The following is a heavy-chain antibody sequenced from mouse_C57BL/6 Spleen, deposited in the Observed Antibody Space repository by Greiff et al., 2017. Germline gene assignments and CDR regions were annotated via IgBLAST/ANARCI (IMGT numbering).Heavy chain of an antibody. V-gene: IGHV14-4*01. CDR1: GFNIKDDY. CDR2: IDPENGDT. Sequence: EVKLQQSGAELVRPGASVKLSCTASGFNIKDDYMHWVKQRPEQGLEWIGWIDPENGDTEYASKFQGKATITADTSSNTAYLQLSSLTSEDTAVYYCTTGAGNSAWFAYWGQGTLVTVSA. J-gene: IGHJ3*01. CDR3: TTGAGNSAWFAY. D-gene: IGHD2-1*01.